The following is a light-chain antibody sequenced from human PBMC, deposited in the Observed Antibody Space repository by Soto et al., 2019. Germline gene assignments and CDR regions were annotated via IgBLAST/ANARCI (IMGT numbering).Light chain of an antibody. CDR1: QSVSSN. Sequence: EIVMTHSPVTLSVSPGERATLSCRATQSVSSNLAWYQQRPGQAPRLLIYGAFTRATGIPARFSGSGSGTEFTLTISSLQSEDFAVYYCQQYDGWPRTFGQGTKVDIK. J-gene: IGKJ1*01. V-gene: IGKV3-15*01. CDR3: QQYDGWPRT. CDR2: GAF.